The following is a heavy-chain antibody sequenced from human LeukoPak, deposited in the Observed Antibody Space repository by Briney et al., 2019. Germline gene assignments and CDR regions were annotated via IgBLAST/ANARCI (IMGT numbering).Heavy chain of an antibody. Sequence: SETLSLTCAVYGGSFSGYYWSWIRQPPGKGLEWIGKINHSGSTNYNPSLKSRVTISVDTSKNQFSLKLSSVTAADTAVYYCARGLGYYGSGSYYRVYYYYYMDVWGKGTTVTVSS. J-gene: IGHJ6*03. CDR3: ARGLGYYGSGSYYRVYYYYYMDV. D-gene: IGHD3-10*01. CDR1: GGSFSGYY. CDR2: INHSGST. V-gene: IGHV4-34*01.